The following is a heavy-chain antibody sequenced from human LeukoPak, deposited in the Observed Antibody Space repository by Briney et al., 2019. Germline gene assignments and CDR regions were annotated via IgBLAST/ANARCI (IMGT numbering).Heavy chain of an antibody. CDR2: IYYSGST. CDR1: GGSISSYY. V-gene: IGHV4-39*07. Sequence: SETLSLTCTVSGGSISSYYWSWIRQPPGKGLEWIGSIYYSGSTYYNPSLKSRVTISVDTSKNQFSLKLSSVTAADTAVYYCARPNPFYGDYKGAFDIWGQGTMVTVSS. D-gene: IGHD4-17*01. CDR3: ARPNPFYGDYKGAFDI. J-gene: IGHJ3*02.